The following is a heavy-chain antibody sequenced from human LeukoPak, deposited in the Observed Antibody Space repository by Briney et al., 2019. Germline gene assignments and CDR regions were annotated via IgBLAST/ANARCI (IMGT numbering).Heavy chain of an antibody. V-gene: IGHV4-34*01. Sequence: PSETLSLTCAVYGGSFSGYYWSWIRQPPGKGLEWIGEINHSGSTNYNPSLKSRVTISVDTSKNQFSLKLSSVTAADTAVYYCARSDSSGWRYNWFDPWGQGTLVTASS. CDR2: INHSGST. CDR3: ARSDSSGWRYNWFDP. D-gene: IGHD6-19*01. J-gene: IGHJ5*02. CDR1: GGSFSGYY.